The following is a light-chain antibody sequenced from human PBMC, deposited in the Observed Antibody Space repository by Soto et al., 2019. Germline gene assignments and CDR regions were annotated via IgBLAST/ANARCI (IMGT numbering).Light chain of an antibody. V-gene: IGLV2-14*01. J-gene: IGLJ1*01. CDR2: DVS. CDR1: SSDVGGYNY. Sequence: QSALTQPASVSGSPGQSITISCTGTSSDVGGYNYVSWYQQHPGKAPKLMIYDVSNRPSGVSNRFSGSKSGNTASLTISGLHAEDEADYYCSSYISSSTQGYVFGTGTKVTVL. CDR3: SSYISSSTQGYV.